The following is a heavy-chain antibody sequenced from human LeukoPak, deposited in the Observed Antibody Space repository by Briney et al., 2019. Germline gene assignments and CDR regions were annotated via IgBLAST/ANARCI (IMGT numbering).Heavy chain of an antibody. V-gene: IGHV3-15*01. CDR1: GFTFSNAW. D-gene: IGHD1-7*01. CDR3: TTDRFERTGITDY. J-gene: IGHJ4*02. CDR2: IKSKTDGGTT. Sequence: GGSLRLSCAASGFTFSNAWMSWVRQAPGKGLEWVGRIKSKTDGGTTDYAAPVKGRFTISRDDSKNTLYLQMNSLKTEDTAVYYCTTDRFERTGITDYWGQGTLVTVSS.